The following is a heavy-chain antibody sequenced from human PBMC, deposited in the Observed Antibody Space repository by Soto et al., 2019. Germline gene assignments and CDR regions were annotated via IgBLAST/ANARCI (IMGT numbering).Heavy chain of an antibody. D-gene: IGHD2-21*02. CDR3: ARLRTYDLMTAPDY. Sequence: QVQLQESGPGLMKPSGTLSLTCIVSGGSISSSNWWSWVRQPPGKGLEWIGEIYHSGRTNYNPSLKSRVTISLDKSKNQFSLKLSSVTAADTAVYYCARLRTYDLMTAPDYWGQGTLVTVSS. J-gene: IGHJ4*02. CDR2: IYHSGRT. CDR1: GGSISSSNW. V-gene: IGHV4-4*02.